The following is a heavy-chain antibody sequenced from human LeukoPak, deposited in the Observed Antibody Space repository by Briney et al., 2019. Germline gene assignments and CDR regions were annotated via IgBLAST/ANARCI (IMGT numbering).Heavy chain of an antibody. J-gene: IGHJ4*02. CDR2: ISGSGGST. Sequence: GGTLRLSCEASGITFSRYGMSWVRQVPGKGLEWVSAISGSGGSTYYADSVKGRFTISRDNSKNTLYLQMNSLRTEDTAVYYCTRVGQSYSTSGQALDHWGQGTLVTVSS. CDR1: GITFSRYG. CDR3: TRVGQSYSTSGQALDH. D-gene: IGHD2-8*01. V-gene: IGHV3-23*01.